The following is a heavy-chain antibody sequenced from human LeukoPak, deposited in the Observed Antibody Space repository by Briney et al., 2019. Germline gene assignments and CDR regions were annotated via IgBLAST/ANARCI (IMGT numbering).Heavy chain of an antibody. Sequence: EASVKFSCKASGYTFTSYGISWVRQAPGQGLEWMGWISAYNGNTNYAQKLQGRVTMTTDTSTSTAYMELRSLRSDDTAVYYCARDHGSYYGSGYYFDYWGQGTLVTVSS. J-gene: IGHJ4*02. D-gene: IGHD3-10*01. CDR1: GYTFTSYG. CDR3: ARDHGSYYGSGYYFDY. CDR2: ISAYNGNT. V-gene: IGHV1-18*01.